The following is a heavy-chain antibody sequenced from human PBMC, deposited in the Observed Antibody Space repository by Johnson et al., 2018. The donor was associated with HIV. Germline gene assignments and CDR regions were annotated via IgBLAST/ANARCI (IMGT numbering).Heavy chain of an antibody. V-gene: IGHV3-64*01. D-gene: IGHD2-15*01. CDR3: ARETRGGGGAFDI. CDR1: GFTFSSYA. Sequence: VQLVESGGGLVQPGGSLRLSCAASGFTFSSYAMHWVRQAPGKGLEYVSAISSNGGSTYYANSVKGRFTISRDNSKNTLYLQRGSLRAEDMAVYYCARETRGGGGAFDIWGQGTMVTVSS. J-gene: IGHJ3*02. CDR2: ISSNGGST.